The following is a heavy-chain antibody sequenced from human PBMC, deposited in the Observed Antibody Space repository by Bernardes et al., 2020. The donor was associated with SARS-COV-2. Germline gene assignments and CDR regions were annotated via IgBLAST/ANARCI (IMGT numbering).Heavy chain of an antibody. CDR3: ARGPNGSGSYYNFYYFDY. D-gene: IGHD3-10*01. V-gene: IGHV1-69*02. CDR1: GGTFSSYT. CDR2: IIPILGIA. J-gene: IGHJ4*02. Sequence: SVKVSCKASGGTFSSYTISWVRQAPGQGLEWMGRIIPILGIANYAQKFQGRVTITADKSTSTAYMELSSLRSEDTAVYYCARGPNGSGSYYNFYYFDYWGQGTLVTVSS.